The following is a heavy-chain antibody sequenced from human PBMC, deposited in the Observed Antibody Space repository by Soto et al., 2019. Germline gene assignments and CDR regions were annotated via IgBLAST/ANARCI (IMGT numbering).Heavy chain of an antibody. V-gene: IGHV2-5*02. CDR3: AHSRTGDWAFDI. D-gene: IGHD1-1*01. CDR2: IYWDDDK. J-gene: IGHJ3*02. CDR1: GFSLSTSGVG. Sequence: QITLKESGPTLVKPTQTPTLTCTFSGFSLSTSGVGVGWIRQPPGKALEWLALIYWDDDKRYSPSLKSRLTITKDTANNHVVLTMTNMDPMDTATYYCAHSRTGDWAFDIWGQGTMVTVSS.